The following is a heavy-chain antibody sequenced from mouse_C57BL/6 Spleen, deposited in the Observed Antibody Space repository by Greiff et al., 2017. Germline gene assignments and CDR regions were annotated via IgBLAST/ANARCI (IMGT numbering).Heavy chain of an antibody. CDR3: AILVGWPFV. D-gene: IGHD1-1*02. Sequence: QVQLQQPGAELVKPGASVKVSCKASGYTFTSYWMHWVKQRPGQGLEWIGRLDPSDSDTNYNQKFQGKATLTVDKSSSPAYMQLSSLTSEDSAVYYCAILVGWPFVWGTGTTVTVSS. CDR1: GYTFTSYW. CDR2: LDPSDSDT. V-gene: IGHV1-74*01. J-gene: IGHJ1*03.